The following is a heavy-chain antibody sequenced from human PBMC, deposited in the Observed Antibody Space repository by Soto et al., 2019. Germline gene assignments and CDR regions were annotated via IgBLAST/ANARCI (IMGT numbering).Heavy chain of an antibody. CDR3: ARADWSSGVVYNWFDP. CDR2: IIPIFGTA. D-gene: IGHD3-3*01. J-gene: IGHJ5*02. V-gene: IGHV1-69*13. CDR1: GGTFSSYA. Sequence: ASVKVSCKASGGTFSSYAISWVRQAPGQGLEWMGGIIPIFGTANYAQKFQGRVTITADESTSTAYMELSSLRSEDTAVYYCARADWSSGVVYNWFDPWGQGTLVTVSS.